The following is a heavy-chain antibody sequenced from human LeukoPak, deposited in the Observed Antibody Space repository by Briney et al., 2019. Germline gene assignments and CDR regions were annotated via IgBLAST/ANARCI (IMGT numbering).Heavy chain of an antibody. V-gene: IGHV3-23*01. CDR1: GFTFGTSA. CDR3: AKGSLGSWYYFDY. CDR2: FGRSGSDT. D-gene: IGHD6-13*01. J-gene: IGHJ4*02. Sequence: GGSLRLSCAASGFTFGTSAMSWVRQAPGKGPEWVSTFGRSGSDTFYSDSVKGRFTIFRDNSKNTLYLQMNSLRDEDTAVYYCAKGSLGSWYYFDYWGQGTLVTVSS.